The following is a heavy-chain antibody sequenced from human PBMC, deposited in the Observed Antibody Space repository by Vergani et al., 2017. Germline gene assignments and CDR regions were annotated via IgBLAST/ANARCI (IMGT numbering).Heavy chain of an antibody. V-gene: IGHV4-61*02. CDR2: MYTSGHT. J-gene: IGHJ4*02. CDR1: GASVSRGTYY. Sequence: QVQLQESGPGLLKPSQTLSLTCTVSGASVSRGTYYWTWIRQPAGKKLEWIVRMYTSGHTIYNPSLESRVTMSVDTSKNQFSLQLSSVTAADTAVYYCATAPPSSIATRAFDYWGQGTLVTVSS. D-gene: IGHD6-6*01. CDR3: ATAPPSSIATRAFDY.